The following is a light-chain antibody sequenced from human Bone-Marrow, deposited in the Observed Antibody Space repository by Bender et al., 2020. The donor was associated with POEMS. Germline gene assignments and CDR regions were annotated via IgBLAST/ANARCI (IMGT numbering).Light chain of an antibody. Sequence: SYEPTQPTLVLGFPGQTARVTLPGDSFPKQIAFWYLQKPGQAPVMVTYKDSERPSGIPERFTGSNSGKTATLIITKVEVGDEADYYCQVWDPDGDFGVFGGGTKLTVL. CDR3: QVWDPDGDFGV. CDR1: SFPKQI. CDR2: KDS. V-gene: IGLV3-25*02. J-gene: IGLJ3*02.